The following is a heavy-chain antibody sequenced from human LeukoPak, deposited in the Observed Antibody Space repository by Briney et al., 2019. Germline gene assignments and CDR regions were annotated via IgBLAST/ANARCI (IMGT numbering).Heavy chain of an antibody. CDR2: IWYDGSNK. CDR1: GFTFSSYG. J-gene: IGHJ4*02. Sequence: GGSLRLSCAASGFTFSSYGMHWVRQAPGKGLEWVAVIWYDGSNKYYADSVKGRFTISRDNSKNTLYLQMNGLRAEDTAVYYCARDATGPAFEYWGQGTLVTVSS. V-gene: IGHV3-33*08. D-gene: IGHD2-15*01. CDR3: ARDATGPAFEY.